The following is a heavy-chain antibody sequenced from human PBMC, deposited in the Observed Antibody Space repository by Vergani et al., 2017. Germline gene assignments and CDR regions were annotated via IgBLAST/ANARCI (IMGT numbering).Heavy chain of an antibody. V-gene: IGHV4-34*01. D-gene: IGHD1-26*01. Sequence: QVQLQQWGAGLLKPSETLSLTCAVYGGSFSGYYWSWIRQPPGKGLEWIGEINHSGSTNYNPSLKSRVTISVDTAKNKFSLKLSSVTAADTAVYYCATLGDGATTGLGGFDYYMDVWGKGTTVTVSS. CDR1: GGSFSGYY. CDR3: ATLGDGATTGLGGFDYYMDV. CDR2: INHSGST. J-gene: IGHJ6*03.